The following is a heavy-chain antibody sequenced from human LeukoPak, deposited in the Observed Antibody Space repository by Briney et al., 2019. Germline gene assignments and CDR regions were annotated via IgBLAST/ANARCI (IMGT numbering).Heavy chain of an antibody. D-gene: IGHD6-13*01. CDR2: ISGSDGST. J-gene: IGHJ3*01. Sequence: GGSLRLSCAASGFTFSTYAMSWVRQAPGKGLEWVSVISGSDGSTYYVASVKGRFTISRDNSKNTVYLHMNSLRVEDTAVYYCAKDWRIAAAGTPSDAFDVWGHGTMVTVSS. CDR1: GFTFSTYA. V-gene: IGHV3-23*01. CDR3: AKDWRIAAAGTPSDAFDV.